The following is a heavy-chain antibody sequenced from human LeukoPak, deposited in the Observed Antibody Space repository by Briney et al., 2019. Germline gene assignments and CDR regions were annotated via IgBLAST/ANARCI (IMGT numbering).Heavy chain of an antibody. CDR1: GGSISISRDY. V-gene: IGHV4-39*07. Sequence: SETLSLTCTVSGGSISISRDYWGWIRQPPGKGLEWIGSIYYSGSTNYNPSLRSRVTISVDTSKNQFSLKLSSVTAADTAGYYCAQERRDCSGGSCYSWFDPWGQGTLVSVSS. J-gene: IGHJ5*02. D-gene: IGHD2-15*01. CDR2: IYYSGST. CDR3: AQERRDCSGGSCYSWFDP.